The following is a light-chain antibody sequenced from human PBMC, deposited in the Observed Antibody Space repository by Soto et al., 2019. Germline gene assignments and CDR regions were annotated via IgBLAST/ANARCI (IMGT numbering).Light chain of an antibody. CDR3: QQRSNWPIT. Sequence: EIVGTQSPATLSLSPGERATRFCRASQSVTSYLAWYQQKPGQAPRLLIYDASNRATDIPARFSGSGSGTDFTLTISSLEPEDFAVYYCQQRSNWPITFGQGTRLEIK. CDR2: DAS. J-gene: IGKJ5*01. V-gene: IGKV3-11*01. CDR1: QSVTSY.